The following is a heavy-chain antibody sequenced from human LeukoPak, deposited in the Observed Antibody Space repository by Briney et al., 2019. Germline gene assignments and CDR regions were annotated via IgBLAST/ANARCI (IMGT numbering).Heavy chain of an antibody. Sequence: SETLSLTCTVSGGSISSYYWSWIRQPPGKGLEWIGYIYYSGSTNYNPSLKSRVTISVDTSKNQFSLKLSSVTAADTAVYYCASLSEPYYYGSGSSPRDYWGQGTLVTVSS. CDR1: GGSISSYY. J-gene: IGHJ4*02. V-gene: IGHV4-59*01. CDR3: ASLSEPYYYGSGSSPRDY. CDR2: IYYSGST. D-gene: IGHD3-10*01.